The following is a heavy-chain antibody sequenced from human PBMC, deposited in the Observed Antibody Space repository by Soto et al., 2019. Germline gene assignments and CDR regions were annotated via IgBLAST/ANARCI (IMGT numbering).Heavy chain of an antibody. CDR1: GGSISGSY. Sequence: PSETLSLTCCGSGGSISGSYWSWIRQSPGKGLEWLGYVYYTGSTNYSPSLRSRVSISVDTSKNEFSLRLSSVTAADTAVYFCARSVAVPGAHIDYWGQGTQVTVSS. D-gene: IGHD6-19*01. CDR2: VYYTGST. V-gene: IGHV4-59*01. J-gene: IGHJ4*02. CDR3: ARSVAVPGAHIDY.